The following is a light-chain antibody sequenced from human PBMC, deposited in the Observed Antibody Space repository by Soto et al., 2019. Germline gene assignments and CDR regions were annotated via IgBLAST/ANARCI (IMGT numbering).Light chain of an antibody. CDR1: QTVFRNF. J-gene: IGKJ2*01. CDR2: GAS. Sequence: EMVLTQAPGTLSLSPGQRATLSCGASQTVFRNFLAWYQQKPGQAPRLLIYGASNRATGIPDRFSGSGSGTGFTLTISSVEPEDFAVYYCQHFGSSSYTFGQGTKL. CDR3: QHFGSSSYT. V-gene: IGKV3-20*01.